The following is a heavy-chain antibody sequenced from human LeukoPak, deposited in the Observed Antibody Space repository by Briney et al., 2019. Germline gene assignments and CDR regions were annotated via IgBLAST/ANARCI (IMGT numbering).Heavy chain of an antibody. V-gene: IGHV3-23*01. J-gene: IGHJ6*03. Sequence: GGSLRLSCSVSAFTFNTFDNFAMNWVRQAPGKGLEWVAAISESGASTYYAASVKGRFTISRDNSKNTLYLQMNSLRAEDTAVYYCAKEKRLAQYYYYYMDVWGKGTTVTISS. D-gene: IGHD3-16*01. CDR2: ISESGAST. CDR1: AFTFNTFDNFA. CDR3: AKEKRLAQYYYYYMDV.